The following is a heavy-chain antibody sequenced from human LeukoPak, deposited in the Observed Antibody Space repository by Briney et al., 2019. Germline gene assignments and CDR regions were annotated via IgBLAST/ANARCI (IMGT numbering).Heavy chain of an antibody. V-gene: IGHV3-23*01. CDR3: ARQPNYGDYVDS. Sequence: GGSLRLSCAASGFTFSRCAMSSVRQAPGKGLEWVSGISGSGGSTFYADSVKGRFTISRDNSKNSLYLQMNSLRAEDTAVFYCARQPNYGDYVDSWGQGTLVTVSS. J-gene: IGHJ4*02. CDR2: ISGSGGST. CDR1: GFTFSRCA. D-gene: IGHD4-17*01.